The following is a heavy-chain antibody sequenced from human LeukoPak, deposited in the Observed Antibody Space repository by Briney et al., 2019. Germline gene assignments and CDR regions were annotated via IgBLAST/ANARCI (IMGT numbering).Heavy chain of an antibody. CDR2: SYYSRST. Sequence: SETLSLTCTVSGDSVSSYYWGWIRQPPGKGLEWIVSSYYSRSTYYNPSLKSRVTISLDTSKNQFSLKLSSVTGADTAVYFCAIGLNYFDSWGQGTLVTVSS. J-gene: IGHJ4*02. D-gene: IGHD3/OR15-3a*01. V-gene: IGHV4-39*01. CDR3: AIGLNYFDS. CDR1: GDSVSSYY.